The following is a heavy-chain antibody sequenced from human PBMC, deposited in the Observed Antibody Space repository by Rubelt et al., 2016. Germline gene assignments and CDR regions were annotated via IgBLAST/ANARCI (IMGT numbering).Heavy chain of an antibody. V-gene: IGHV4-34*01. J-gene: IGHJ4*02. CDR3: ARRRTTLGGDFYFDS. CDR1: GGSFSGYY. CDR2: INHSGST. D-gene: IGHD1-14*01. Sequence: QVQLQQWGAGLLKPSETLSLTCAVYGGSFSGYYWTWIRQPPGKGLEWIGEINHSGSTNYNPSLKSRVTISIDTSKNQFSPALYAVTATDTAVYSCARRRTTLGGDFYFDSWGQGLLVTVSS.